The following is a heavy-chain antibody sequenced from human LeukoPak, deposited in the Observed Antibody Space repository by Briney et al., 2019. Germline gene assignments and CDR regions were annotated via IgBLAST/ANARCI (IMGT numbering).Heavy chain of an antibody. Sequence: SETLSLTCTVSGGSISSYYWSWIRQPAGKGLEWIGRIYTSGSTNYNPSLKSRTTMSVDTSKNQFSLKLSSVTAADTAVYYCARDPIHLAVAGTDYFDYWGQGTLVTVSS. J-gene: IGHJ4*02. CDR1: GGSISSYY. D-gene: IGHD6-19*01. CDR3: ARDPIHLAVAGTDYFDY. CDR2: IYTSGST. V-gene: IGHV4-4*07.